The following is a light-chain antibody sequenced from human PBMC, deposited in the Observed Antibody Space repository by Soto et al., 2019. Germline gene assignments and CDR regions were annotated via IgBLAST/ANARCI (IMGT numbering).Light chain of an antibody. V-gene: IGKV3-11*01. Sequence: EIVLTQSPGTLSLSPGERATLSCRASQSVSSYLAWYQQKPGQAPRLLIYDASNRATGIPARFSGSGSGTDLTLTISSLEPEDFAVYYCQQRSNWWTFGQGTKVDIK. CDR2: DAS. CDR1: QSVSSY. J-gene: IGKJ1*01. CDR3: QQRSNWWT.